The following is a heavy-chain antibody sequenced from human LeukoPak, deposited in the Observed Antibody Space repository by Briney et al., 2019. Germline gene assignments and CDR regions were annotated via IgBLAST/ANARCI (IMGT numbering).Heavy chain of an antibody. Sequence: GGSLRLSCAASGFTFSSYAMHWVRQAPGKGLEWVAVISYDGSNKYYADSAKGRFTISRDNSKNTLYLQMNSLRVEDTAVYYCANFEPGYTSSWYAEFWGQGTLVTVSS. CDR1: GFTFSSYA. J-gene: IGHJ4*02. CDR2: ISYDGSNK. CDR3: ANFEPGYTSSWYAEF. V-gene: IGHV3-30*04. D-gene: IGHD6-13*01.